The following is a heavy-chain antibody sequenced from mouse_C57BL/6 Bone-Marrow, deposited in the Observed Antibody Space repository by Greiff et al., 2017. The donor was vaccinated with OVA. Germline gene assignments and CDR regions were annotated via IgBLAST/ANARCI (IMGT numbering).Heavy chain of an antibody. Sequence: VQLQQSGAELVKPGASVKLSCKASGYTFTSYWMQWVKQRPGQGLEWIGEIDPSDSYTNYNQKFKGKATLTVDPSSSTAYMQLSSLTSEDSAVYYCARSGDSNYAYYFDYWGQGTTLTVSS. D-gene: IGHD2-5*01. V-gene: IGHV1-50*01. CDR2: IDPSDSYT. CDR1: GYTFTSYW. CDR3: ARSGDSNYAYYFDY. J-gene: IGHJ2*01.